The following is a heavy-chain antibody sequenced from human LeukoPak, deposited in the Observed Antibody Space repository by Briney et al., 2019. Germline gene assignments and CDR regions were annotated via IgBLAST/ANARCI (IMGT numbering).Heavy chain of an antibody. CDR2: INHSGST. CDR1: GGSFSGYY. V-gene: IGHV4-34*01. D-gene: IGHD3-3*01. J-gene: IGHJ4*02. CDR3: ARLGDDYDFWSGYSYYFDY. Sequence: PSETLSLTCAVYGGSFSGYYWSWIRQPPGKGLEWIGEINHSGSTSYNPSLKSQVTISVDTSKNQFSLKLSSVTAADTAVYYCARLGDDYDFWSGYSYYFDYWGQGTLVTVSS.